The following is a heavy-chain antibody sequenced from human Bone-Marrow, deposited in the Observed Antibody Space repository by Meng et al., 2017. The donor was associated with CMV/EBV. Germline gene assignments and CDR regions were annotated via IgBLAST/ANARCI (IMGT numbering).Heavy chain of an antibody. CDR1: GYTFTSYG. J-gene: IGHJ6*02. Sequence: ASVKVSCKASGYTFTSYGISWVRQAPGQGLEWMGWISAYNGNTNYAQKLQGRVTMTTVTSTSTAYMELRSLRSDDTAVYYCARAQGGYCSSTSCYTYYYGMDVWGQGTTVTVSS. V-gene: IGHV1-18*01. CDR2: ISAYNGNT. CDR3: ARAQGGYCSSTSCYTYYYGMDV. D-gene: IGHD2-2*02.